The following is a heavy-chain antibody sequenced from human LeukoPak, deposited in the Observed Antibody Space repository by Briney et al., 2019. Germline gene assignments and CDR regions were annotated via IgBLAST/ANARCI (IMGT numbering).Heavy chain of an antibody. CDR1: GYTFTTYY. D-gene: IGHD2/OR15-2a*01. J-gene: IGHJ4*02. CDR3: ARDGSMPYDY. V-gene: IGHV1-2*02. Sequence: ASLKVSCKASGYTFTTYYMHWVRQAPGQGLEWMGWINPNSGGTSYAQKFQGRVTMTRDTYISTAYMELSSLRSDDTAVYYCARDGSMPYDYWGQGTLVTLST. CDR2: INPNSGGT.